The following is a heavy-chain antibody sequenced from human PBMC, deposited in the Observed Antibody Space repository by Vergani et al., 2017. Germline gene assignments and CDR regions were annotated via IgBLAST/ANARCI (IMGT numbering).Heavy chain of an antibody. D-gene: IGHD6-13*01. J-gene: IGHJ4*02. CDR3: ARDRQEDSSSWYRMGGQLDY. CDR2: IYYSGST. CDR1: GGSISSYY. V-gene: IGHV4-59*01. Sequence: QVQLQESGPGLVKPSETLSLTCTVSGGSISSYYWSWIRQPPGKGLEWIGYIYYSGSTNYNPSLKSRVTISVDTSKNQFSLKLSSVTAADTAVYYCARDRQEDSSSWYRMGGQLDYWGQGTLVTVSS.